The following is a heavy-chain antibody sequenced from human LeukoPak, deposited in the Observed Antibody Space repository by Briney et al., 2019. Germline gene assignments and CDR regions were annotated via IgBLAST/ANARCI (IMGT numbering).Heavy chain of an antibody. J-gene: IGHJ3*01. CDR2: IRQDGSEK. Sequence: GSLRLSCVASGFIIGSYWMSWVRQAPGKGLEWVANIRQDGSEKYYVDSVKGRLTISRDNAKNSLYLQMNNLTAADTATYYCARAGYYGDDAFDLWGQGTRVTVSS. CDR3: ARAGYYGDDAFDL. D-gene: IGHD2/OR15-2a*01. CDR1: GFIIGSYW. V-gene: IGHV3-7*01.